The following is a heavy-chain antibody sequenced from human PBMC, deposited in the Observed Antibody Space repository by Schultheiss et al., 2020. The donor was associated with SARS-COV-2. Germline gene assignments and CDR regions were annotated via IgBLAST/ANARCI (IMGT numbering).Heavy chain of an antibody. Sequence: GGSLRLSCAASGFTFSDAWMTWVRQAPGKGLEWVGRIKSKTDGGTTDYAAPVKGRFTISRDDSKNTLYLQMNSLKTEDTAVYYCTTEGSTVGATGFDPWGQGTLVTVSS. CDR1: GFTFSDAW. V-gene: IGHV3-15*01. CDR3: TTEGSTVGATGFDP. D-gene: IGHD1-26*01. CDR2: IKSKTDGGTT. J-gene: IGHJ5*02.